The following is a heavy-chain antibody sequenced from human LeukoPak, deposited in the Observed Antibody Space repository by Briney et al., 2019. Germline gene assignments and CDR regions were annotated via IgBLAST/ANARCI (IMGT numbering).Heavy chain of an antibody. CDR2: IFYTGNT. CDR3: ARQSSGYYYGWFDP. Sequence: SESLSLTCTVSGGSILDSTYYWAWIRQPPGKGLEWIATIFYTGNTHYNPSLKSRVTMSVDTVKNQFSLNLNSVTAADTAVYYCARQSSGYYYGWFDPWGQGTLVTVSS. V-gene: IGHV4-39*01. CDR1: GGSILDSTYY. D-gene: IGHD3-22*01. J-gene: IGHJ5*02.